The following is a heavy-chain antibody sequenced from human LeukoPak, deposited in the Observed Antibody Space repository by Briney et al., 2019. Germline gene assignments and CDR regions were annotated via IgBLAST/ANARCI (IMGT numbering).Heavy chain of an antibody. Sequence: GGSLRLSCAASGFTFSSYSMNWVRQAPGKGLEWVSSISSSSSYIYYADSVKGRFTISRDNSKNTLYLQMNSLRAEDTAVYYCAKDGRTVTTGDYWGQGTLVTVSS. D-gene: IGHD4-17*01. CDR3: AKDGRTVTTGDY. CDR1: GFTFSSYS. V-gene: IGHV3-21*04. CDR2: ISSSSSYI. J-gene: IGHJ4*02.